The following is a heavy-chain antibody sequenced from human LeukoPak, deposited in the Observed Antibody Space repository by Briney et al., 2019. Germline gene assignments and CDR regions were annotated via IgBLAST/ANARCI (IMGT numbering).Heavy chain of an antibody. CDR1: GGSFSGYY. D-gene: IGHD3-22*01. CDR3: ARSTYYDSSGPGGPDY. Sequence: SETLSLTCAVYGGSFSGYYWSWIRQPPGKGLEWIGEINHSGSTNYNPSLKSRVTISVDKSKNQFSLKLSSVTAADTAVYYCARSTYYDSSGPGGPDYWGQGTLVTVSS. J-gene: IGHJ4*02. CDR2: INHSGST. V-gene: IGHV4-34*01.